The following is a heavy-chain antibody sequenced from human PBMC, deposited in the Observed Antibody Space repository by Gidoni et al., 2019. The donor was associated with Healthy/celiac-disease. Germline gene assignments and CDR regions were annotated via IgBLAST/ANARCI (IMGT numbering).Heavy chain of an antibody. CDR3: ARRRLRTGAWEYYFDY. V-gene: IGHV5-51*01. CDR1: GCSFISHW. CDR2: IYHGDSDT. Sequence: ELQLAQSGSDVTNPGDSLQISCRGSGCSFISHWIGWVRQMPGKGLEWIGIIYHGDSDTRYSPSFQGDVTISDDKSNSTAYLQWSSLKASDTVMYYCARRRLRTGAWEYYFDYWGQGTLVTVSS. J-gene: IGHJ4*02. D-gene: IGHD5-12*01.